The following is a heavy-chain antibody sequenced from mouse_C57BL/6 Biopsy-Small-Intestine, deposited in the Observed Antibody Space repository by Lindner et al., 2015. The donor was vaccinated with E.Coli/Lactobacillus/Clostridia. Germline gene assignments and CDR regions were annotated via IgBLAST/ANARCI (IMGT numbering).Heavy chain of an antibody. CDR3: ARCDYYDGTYWLAY. CDR2: IDPYSDDT. CDR1: GYSFTRFN. V-gene: IGHV1S135*01. D-gene: IGHD1-1*02. Sequence: VQLQESGPELVKPGVSVKTSCKASGYSFTRFNIHWVKQSHGKSLEWIGYIDPYSDDTTYSQKFKGKATLTVDKSSSTAYMQLNSLTSEDSAVYYCARCDYYDGTYWLAYWGQGTLVTVSA. J-gene: IGHJ3*01.